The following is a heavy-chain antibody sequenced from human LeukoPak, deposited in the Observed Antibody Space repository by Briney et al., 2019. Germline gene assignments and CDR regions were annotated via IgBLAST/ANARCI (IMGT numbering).Heavy chain of an antibody. D-gene: IGHD6-13*01. J-gene: IGHJ4*02. CDR2: IWYDGSNK. Sequence: PGGSLRLSCAASGLIFTGYGMHWVRQAPGKGLEWVAIIWYDGSNKYYADSVKGRFTISRDTSKNMLYLQMNSLRAEDTAIYYCARSLPYGTTWYGRSDFWGQGTLVTVSS. CDR3: ARSLPYGTTWYGRSDF. V-gene: IGHV3-33*01. CDR1: GLIFTGYG.